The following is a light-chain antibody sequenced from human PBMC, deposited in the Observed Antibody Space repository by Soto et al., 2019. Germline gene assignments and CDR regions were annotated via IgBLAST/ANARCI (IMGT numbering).Light chain of an antibody. V-gene: IGLV1-44*01. CDR2: SDN. CDR1: SSNIRSNT. J-gene: IGLJ3*02. Sequence: QPVLTQPPSASGTPGQRVTISCSGSSSNIRSNTVNWYQQVPGTAPKLLVFSDNLRPSGVPDRFSGSKSGTSASLAISGLQSEDEADYYCLAWDDSLNGWVFGGGTKLTVL. CDR3: LAWDDSLNGWV.